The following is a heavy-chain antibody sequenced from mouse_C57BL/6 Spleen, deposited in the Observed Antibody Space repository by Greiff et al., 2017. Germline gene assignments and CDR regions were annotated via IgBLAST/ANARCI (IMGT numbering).Heavy chain of an antibody. CDR3: ARLTPAYSTVVVGNAMDY. CDR2: FNPSNGGT. CDR1: GYTFTSYW. J-gene: IGHJ4*01. D-gene: IGHD1-1*01. V-gene: IGHV1-53*01. Sequence: QVQLQQSGTELVKPGASVKLSCKASGYTFTSYWMHWVKQRPGQGLEWIGNFNPSNGGTNYNEKFKSKATLTVDKSSSTAYMQLSSLTSEDSAVYYCARLTPAYSTVVVGNAMDYWGQGTSVTVSS.